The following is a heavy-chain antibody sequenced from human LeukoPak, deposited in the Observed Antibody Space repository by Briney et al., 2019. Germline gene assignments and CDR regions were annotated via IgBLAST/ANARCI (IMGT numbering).Heavy chain of an antibody. CDR1: GFTLSYYG. D-gene: IGHD2-15*01. CDR2: ISYDGSIK. CDR3: ARESYCSGGSCYSGRAFDI. Sequence: PGGSLRLSCAASGFTLSYYGMHWVRQAPGKGLEWVAVISYDGSIKYYADSVKGRFTISRDNAKNMLYLQMNSLRAEDTAVYYCARESYCSGGSCYSGRAFDIWGQGTMVTVSS. V-gene: IGHV3-30*03. J-gene: IGHJ3*02.